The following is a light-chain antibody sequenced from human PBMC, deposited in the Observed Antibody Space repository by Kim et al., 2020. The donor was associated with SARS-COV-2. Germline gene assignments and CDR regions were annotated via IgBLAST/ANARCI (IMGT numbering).Light chain of an antibody. CDR1: QSGTNTY. CDR2: GVS. Sequence: PGERATRSCRASQSGTNTYLAWYQHKPGQSLRLLSYGVSSRATGIPDRFSGSGSGTDFTLTISRLEPEDFAVYYCQQYGSSPLTFGGGTKVDIK. J-gene: IGKJ4*01. V-gene: IGKV3-20*01. CDR3: QQYGSSPLT.